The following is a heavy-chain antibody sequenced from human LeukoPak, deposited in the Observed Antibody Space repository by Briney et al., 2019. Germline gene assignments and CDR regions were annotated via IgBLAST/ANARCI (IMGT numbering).Heavy chain of an antibody. V-gene: IGHV1-2*02. CDR2: INPNSGGT. CDR3: ARDLGYYDRREPA. D-gene: IGHD3-22*01. CDR1: GYTFTGYY. Sequence: GASVKVSCKASGYTFTGYYMHWVRHAPGQGLEWMGWINPNSGGTNYAQKFQGRVTMTRDTSISTAYMELSRLRSDDTAVYYCARDLGYYDRREPAWGQGTLVTVSS. J-gene: IGHJ4*02.